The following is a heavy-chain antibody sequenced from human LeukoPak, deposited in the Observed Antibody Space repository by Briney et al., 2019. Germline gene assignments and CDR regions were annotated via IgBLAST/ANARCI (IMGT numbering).Heavy chain of an antibody. V-gene: IGHV3-43*02. CDR1: GLPIGDFA. CDR2: ISGDGVST. CDR3: ARESGKFDY. Sequence: LPGGSLRLPCVASGLPIGDFAMHWVRQAPGQGLEWVSLISGDGVSTFFADSVKGRFSISRDNSKNSLFLEMSSLRTEDTAMYYCARESGKFDYWGQGTLVAVSS. J-gene: IGHJ4*02.